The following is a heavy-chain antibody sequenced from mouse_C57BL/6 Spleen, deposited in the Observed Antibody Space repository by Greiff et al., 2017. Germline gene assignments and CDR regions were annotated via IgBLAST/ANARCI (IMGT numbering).Heavy chain of an antibody. CDR3: ARPTYYYGSSYDAMDY. CDR2: IYPGDGAT. D-gene: IGHD1-1*01. J-gene: IGHJ4*01. Sequence: QVQLQQSGPELVKPGASVKISCKASGYAFSSSWMNWVKQRPGKGLEWIGRIYPGDGATNYNGKFKGKATLTADKSSSTAYMQLSSLTSEDSAVYFCARPTYYYGSSYDAMDYWGQGTSVTVSS. CDR1: GYAFSSSW. V-gene: IGHV1-82*01.